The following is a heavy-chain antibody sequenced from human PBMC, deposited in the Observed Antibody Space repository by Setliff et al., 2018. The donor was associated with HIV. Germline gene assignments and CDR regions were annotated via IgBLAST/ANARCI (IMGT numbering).Heavy chain of an antibody. CDR2: ISGSGGST. V-gene: IGHV3-23*01. J-gene: IGHJ4*02. D-gene: IGHD2-15*01. Sequence: GGSLRLSCAASGFTFSSFAMSWVRQAPGKGLEWVSGISGSGGSTYYADSVKGRFTISRDNSKTSLYLEMNSLRAEETAVYYCARDLRSSHGSPNYFDYWGRGALVTVSS. CDR1: GFTFSSFA. CDR3: ARDLRSSHGSPNYFDY.